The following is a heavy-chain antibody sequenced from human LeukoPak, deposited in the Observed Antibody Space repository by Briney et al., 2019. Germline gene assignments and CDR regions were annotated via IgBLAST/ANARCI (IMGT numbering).Heavy chain of an antibody. J-gene: IGHJ4*02. CDR2: IYPRDGNT. CDR1: GYTFTSNY. V-gene: IGHV1-8*02. D-gene: IGHD6-13*01. CDR3: ARGVSSSWYHIDY. Sequence: ASVKVSCKASGYTFTSNYIHWVRQAPGQGLEWMGMIYPRDGNTGYAQKFQGRVTMTRNTSISTAYMELSSLRSEDTAVYYCARGVSSSWYHIDYWGQGTLVTVSS.